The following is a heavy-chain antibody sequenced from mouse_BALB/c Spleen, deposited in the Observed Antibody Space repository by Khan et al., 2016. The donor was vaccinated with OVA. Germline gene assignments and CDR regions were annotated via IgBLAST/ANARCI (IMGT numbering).Heavy chain of an antibody. CDR2: IDPYYGGT. CDR1: GYSFTGYN. J-gene: IGHJ2*01. Sequence: VQLQQSGPELEKSGASGKLSCTASGYSFTGYNRNRVKQINGKRRAWIGNIDPYYGGTSYNQKFKAKATLTGDKSSSKDYMQLKSLTSEDSTDYYYARELNYYFDCWDQGTTLTVSA. CDR3: ARELNYYFDC. V-gene: IGHV1-39*01.